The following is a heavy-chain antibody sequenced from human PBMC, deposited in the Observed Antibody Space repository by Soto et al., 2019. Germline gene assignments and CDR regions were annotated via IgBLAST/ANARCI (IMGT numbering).Heavy chain of an antibody. V-gene: IGHV3-30*03. Sequence: GGSLRLSCAASGFTFSSYGMHWVRQAPGKGLEWVAVISYDGSNKYYADSVKGRFTISRDNSKNTLYLQMNSLRAEDTAVYYCAYYYDSSGPEGPNWFDPWGQGTLVTVSS. J-gene: IGHJ5*02. CDR3: AYYYDSSGPEGPNWFDP. CDR2: ISYDGSNK. CDR1: GFTFSSYG. D-gene: IGHD3-22*01.